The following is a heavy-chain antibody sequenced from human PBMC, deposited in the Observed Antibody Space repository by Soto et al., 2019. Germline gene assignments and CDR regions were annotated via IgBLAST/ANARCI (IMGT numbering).Heavy chain of an antibody. V-gene: IGHV4-4*07. CDR2: IYHTGSV. D-gene: IGHD3-16*01. J-gene: IGHJ6*02. CDR3: ARDMRVFGGIDV. CDR1: GGSITSYY. Sequence: PSETLSLTCTVSGGSITSYYWSWIRQPAEKRLEWIGRIYHTGSVNYNPSLQSRVTMSVDTSKNQVSLKVTSVTAADAAVYYCARDMRVFGGIDVWGQGTTVTVS.